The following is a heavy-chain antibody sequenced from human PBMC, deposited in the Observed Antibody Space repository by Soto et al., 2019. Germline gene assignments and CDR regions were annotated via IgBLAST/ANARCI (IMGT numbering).Heavy chain of an antibody. CDR1: GYSFTSYW. CDR3: FQGRVPISAPNALSTAYLTWSSLKASDTAMYYCARPAGSSSWRVPPYYYGMDV. Sequence: GESLKISCKGSGYSFTSYWIGWVRQMPGKGLEWMGIIYPGDSDTRYSPSFQGQVTISADKSISTAYLQWSSLKASDTGSSRPFQGRVPISAPNALSTAYLTWSSLKASDTAMYYCARPAGSSSWRVPPYYYGMDVWGQGTTVTVSS. D-gene: IGHD3-10*01. CDR2: IYPGDSDT. J-gene: IGHJ6*02. V-gene: IGHV5-51*01.